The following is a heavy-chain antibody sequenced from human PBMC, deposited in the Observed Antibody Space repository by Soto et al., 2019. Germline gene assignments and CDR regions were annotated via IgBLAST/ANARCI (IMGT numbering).Heavy chain of an antibody. CDR3: AKDRSAGGSSFDY. CDR1: RFTLSSYG. D-gene: IGHD1-26*01. J-gene: IGHJ4*02. V-gene: IGHV3-30*18. CDR2: ISYDGSSK. Sequence: SLRLSCAAARFTLSSYGMLWVRQAPGKGLEWVAIISYDGSSKYYADSVKGRFTISRDRSKDTLYLQMNSLRAEDSAVYYCAKDRSAGGSSFDYLGQGILVTVSS.